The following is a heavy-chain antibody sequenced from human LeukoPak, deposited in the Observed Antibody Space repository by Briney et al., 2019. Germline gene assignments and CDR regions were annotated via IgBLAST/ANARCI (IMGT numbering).Heavy chain of an antibody. Sequence: TSETLSLTCTVYGGSISSYYWSWIRQPPGKGLEWIGYIYYSGSTNYNPSLKSRVTISVDTSKNQFSLKLSSVTAADTAVYYCARVQAYGGKGYFDYWGQGTLVTVSS. D-gene: IGHD4-23*01. J-gene: IGHJ4*02. CDR1: GGSISSYY. CDR2: IYYSGST. CDR3: ARVQAYGGKGYFDY. V-gene: IGHV4-59*01.